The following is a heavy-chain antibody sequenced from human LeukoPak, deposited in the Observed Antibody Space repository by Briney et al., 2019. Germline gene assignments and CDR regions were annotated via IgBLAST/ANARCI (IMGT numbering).Heavy chain of an antibody. D-gene: IGHD5-12*01. CDR1: GCSISSGGYS. CDR3: ARRGYSGYEAYFDY. J-gene: IGHJ4*02. CDR2: IYHSGST. Sequence: PSQTLTLTCAVSGCSISSGGYSWSWIRQPPGKGLEWIGYIYHSGSTYYNPSLKSRVTISVDRSKNQFSLKLSSVTAADTAVYYCARRGYSGYEAYFDYWGQGTLVTVSS. V-gene: IGHV4-30-2*01.